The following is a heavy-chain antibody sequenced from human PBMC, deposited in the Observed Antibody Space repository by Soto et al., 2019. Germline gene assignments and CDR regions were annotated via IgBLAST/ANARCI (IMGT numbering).Heavy chain of an antibody. CDR2: IKQDGSDK. Sequence: PVGSLRLSCEGSGFTFSGYWMSWVRQAPGKGLEWVATIKQDGSDKNCVDSVKGRFTISRDNAKNSLYLQMNSLRAEDTAVYYCARVLPYYFDYWGQGTVVTVSS. J-gene: IGHJ4*02. CDR3: ARVLPYYFDY. CDR1: GFTFSGYW. V-gene: IGHV3-7*01.